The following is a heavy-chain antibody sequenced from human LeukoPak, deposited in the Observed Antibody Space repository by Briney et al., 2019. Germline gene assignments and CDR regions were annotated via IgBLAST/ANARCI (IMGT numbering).Heavy chain of an antibody. J-gene: IGHJ4*02. CDR3: AKGGHTSSWYTDY. CDR1: GFTFSSCA. Sequence: GGSLRLSCAASGFTFSSCAMHWVRQAPGKGLEWVAVISYDGGNKYYAGSVRGRFTISRDNSKNTVFLQMSSLNAEDTAVYYCAKGGHTSSWYTDYWGQGTLVTVSS. V-gene: IGHV3-30*18. D-gene: IGHD6-13*01. CDR2: ISYDGGNK.